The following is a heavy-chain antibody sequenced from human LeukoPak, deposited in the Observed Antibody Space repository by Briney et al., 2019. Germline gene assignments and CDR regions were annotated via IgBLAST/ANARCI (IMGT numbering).Heavy chain of an antibody. J-gene: IGHJ4*02. Sequence: GGSLRLSCAASGFTFSSYAMHWVRQAPGKGLEWVAVISYDGSNKYYADSVKGRFTISRDNSKNTLYLQMNSLRAEDTAVYYCAKRGFIARNPTDFDYWGQGTLVTVSS. CDR1: GFTFSSYA. V-gene: IGHV3-30-3*02. D-gene: IGHD6-6*01. CDR3: AKRGFIARNPTDFDY. CDR2: ISYDGSNK.